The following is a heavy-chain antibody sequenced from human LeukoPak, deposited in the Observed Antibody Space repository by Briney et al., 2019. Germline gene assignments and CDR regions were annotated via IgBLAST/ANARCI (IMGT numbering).Heavy chain of an antibody. CDR2: ISSSSSYI. D-gene: IGHD2-15*01. J-gene: IGHJ3*02. Sequence: GGSLRLSCAASGFTFSSYSMNWVRQAPGKGLEWVSSISSSSSYIYYADSVKGRFTISRDNAKNSLYLQMNSLRAEDTAVYYCARDSLGYCSGGSCPVAFDIWGQGTMVTVSS. V-gene: IGHV3-21*01. CDR3: ARDSLGYCSGGSCPVAFDI. CDR1: GFTFSSYS.